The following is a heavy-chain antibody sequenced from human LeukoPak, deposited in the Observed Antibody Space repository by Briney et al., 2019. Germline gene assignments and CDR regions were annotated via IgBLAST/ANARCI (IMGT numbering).Heavy chain of an antibody. J-gene: IGHJ4*02. D-gene: IGHD6-19*01. Sequence: GGSLRLSCAASGFTFSSYWMSWVRQARGKALEWVASIKQDGSEKYYVDSVKGRFTISRDNAKNSLYLQMNSLRAEDTAVYYCARFEQWLKYYFDYWGQGTLVTVSS. V-gene: IGHV3-7*01. CDR1: GFTFSSYW. CDR2: IKQDGSEK. CDR3: ARFEQWLKYYFDY.